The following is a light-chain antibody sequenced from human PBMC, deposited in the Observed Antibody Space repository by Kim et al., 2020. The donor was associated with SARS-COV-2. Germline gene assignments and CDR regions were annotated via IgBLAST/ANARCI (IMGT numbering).Light chain of an antibody. CDR2: REN. CDR1: NIGTKH. Sequence: VSGAMGKTASISYGGENIGTKHDQWYQEKAGQAPMLVIYRENNRPSGIPERFSGSKAGNTATLTISVAQVGDEAENSGQVWDNSGVFGGGTQLTVL. V-gene: IGLV3-9*01. J-gene: IGLJ3*02. CDR3: QVWDNSGV.